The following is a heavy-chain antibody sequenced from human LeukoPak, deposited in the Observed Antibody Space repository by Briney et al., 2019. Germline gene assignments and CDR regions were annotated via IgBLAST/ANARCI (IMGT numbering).Heavy chain of an antibody. V-gene: IGHV3-30*04. CDR2: ISYDGSNK. CDR1: GFTFSSYA. D-gene: IGHD6-19*01. CDR3: ARDSHGRRVAVAGPLSY. J-gene: IGHJ4*02. Sequence: GGSLRLSCAASGFTFSSYAMHWVRQAPGKGLEWVAVISYDGSNKYYADSVKGRFTISRDNSKNTLYLQMNSLRAEDTAVYYCARDSHGRRVAVAGPLSYWGQGTLVTVSS.